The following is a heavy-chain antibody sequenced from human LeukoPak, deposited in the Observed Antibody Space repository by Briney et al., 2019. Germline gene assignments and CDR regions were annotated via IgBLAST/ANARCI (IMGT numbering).Heavy chain of an antibody. V-gene: IGHV3-21*01. CDR1: GFTFSSYS. CDR3: AWTYGSVPFDY. Sequence: GGSLRLSCAASGFTFSSYSMNWVRQAPGKGLEWVSSISSSSSYIYHADSVKGRFTISRDNAKNSLYLQMNSLRAEDTAVYYCAWTYGSVPFDYWGQGTLVTVSS. J-gene: IGHJ4*02. D-gene: IGHD3-10*01. CDR2: ISSSSSYI.